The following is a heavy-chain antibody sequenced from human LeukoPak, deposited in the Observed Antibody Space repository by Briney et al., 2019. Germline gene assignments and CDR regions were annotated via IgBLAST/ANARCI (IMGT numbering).Heavy chain of an antibody. D-gene: IGHD3-22*01. V-gene: IGHV7-4-1*02. J-gene: IGHJ2*01. CDR3: AAWDYDSSRWYFDL. CDR2: INTNTGNP. CDR1: GYTFTSYA. Sequence: ASVKVSCKASGYTFTSYAMNWVRQAPGQGLEWMGWINTNTGNPTYAQGFTGRFVFSLDTSVSTAYLQISSLKAEDTAVYYCAAWDYDSSRWYFDLWGRGTLVTVSS.